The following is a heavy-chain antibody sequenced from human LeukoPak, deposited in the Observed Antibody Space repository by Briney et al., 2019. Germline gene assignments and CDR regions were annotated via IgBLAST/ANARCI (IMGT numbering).Heavy chain of an antibody. CDR2: IYPGDSDT. V-gene: IGHV5-51*01. Sequence: GESLKIPCKGSGYSFTSYWIGWVRQMPGKGLEWMGIIYPGDSDTRYSPSFQGQVTISADKSISTAYLQWSSQKASDTAMYYCGTWSRYSPYYFDYWGQGTLVTVSS. CDR1: GYSFTSYW. CDR3: GTWSRYSPYYFDY. J-gene: IGHJ4*02. D-gene: IGHD3-3*01.